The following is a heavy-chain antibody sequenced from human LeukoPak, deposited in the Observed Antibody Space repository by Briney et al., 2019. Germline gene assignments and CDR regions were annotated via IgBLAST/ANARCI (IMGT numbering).Heavy chain of an antibody. CDR2: ISAYNGNT. CDR1: GYTFTSYF. Sequence: ASVKVSCKASGYTFTSYFMHWVRQAPGQGLEWMGWISAYNGNTNYAQKLQGRVTMTRDMSTSTVYMELSSLRSEDTAVYYCARDPLIGGDAFDIWGQGTMVTVSS. V-gene: IGHV1-18*04. CDR3: ARDPLIGGDAFDI. J-gene: IGHJ3*02. D-gene: IGHD3-16*01.